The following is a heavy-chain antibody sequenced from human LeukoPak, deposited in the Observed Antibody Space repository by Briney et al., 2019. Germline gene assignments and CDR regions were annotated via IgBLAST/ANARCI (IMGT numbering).Heavy chain of an antibody. V-gene: IGHV3-9*01. CDR3: AKAPNDYYYYGMDV. Sequence: GRSLRLSCAASGFTFDDYAMHWVRQAPGKGLEWVSGISWNSGSIGYADSVKGRFTIPRDNAKNSLYLQMNSLRAEDTALYYCAKAPNDYYYYGMDVWGQGTTVTVSS. CDR1: GFTFDDYA. J-gene: IGHJ6*02. CDR2: ISWNSGSI.